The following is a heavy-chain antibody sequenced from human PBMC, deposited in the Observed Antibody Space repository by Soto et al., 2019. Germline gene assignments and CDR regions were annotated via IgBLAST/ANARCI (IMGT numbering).Heavy chain of an antibody. CDR1: GFTFSSYY. CDR2: IGTAGDT. CDR3: ARARYYDFWSGYLTQDYYFDY. J-gene: IGHJ4*02. Sequence: GGSLRLSCAASGFTFSSYYMHWVRQATGKGLEWVSAIGTAGDTYYPGSVKGRFTISRENAKNSLYLQMNSLRAGDTAVYYCARARYYDFWSGYLTQDYYFDYWGQGTLVTVSS. D-gene: IGHD3-3*01. V-gene: IGHV3-13*01.